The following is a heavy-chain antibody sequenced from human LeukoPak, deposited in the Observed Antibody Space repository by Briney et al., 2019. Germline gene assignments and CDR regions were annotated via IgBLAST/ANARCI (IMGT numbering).Heavy chain of an antibody. J-gene: IGHJ6*03. CDR1: GFTFSSYW. CDR2: IKQDGSEK. V-gene: IGHV3-7*01. Sequence: PGGSLRLSCAASGFTFSSYWMSWVRQAPGKGLEWVANIKQDGSEKYYVDSVKGRFTISRDNAKNSLYLQMNSLRAEDTAVYYCARDRPKRTSLSYCYYMDVWGKGTTVTVSS. CDR3: ARDRPKRTSLSYCYYMDV.